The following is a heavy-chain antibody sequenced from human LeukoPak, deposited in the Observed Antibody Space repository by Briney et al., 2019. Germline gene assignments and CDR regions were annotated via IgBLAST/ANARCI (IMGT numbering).Heavy chain of an antibody. CDR2: FNPNSGGT. D-gene: IGHD2-21*02. V-gene: IGHV1-2*07. CDR3: ARGYCSGDCFTLFDY. CDR1: GYTFIGYY. Sequence: ASVKVSCKASGYTFIGYYMHWVRLARGQGLEGMVWFNPNSGGTNYAHKFQGRATMTRDTSISRAYMELSRLRSDDTAVYYCARGYCSGDCFTLFDYWGQGTLVTVSS. J-gene: IGHJ4*02.